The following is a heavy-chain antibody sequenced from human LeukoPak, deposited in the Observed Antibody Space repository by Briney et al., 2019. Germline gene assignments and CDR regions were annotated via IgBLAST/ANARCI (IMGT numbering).Heavy chain of an antibody. Sequence: SETLSLTCAVYGGSFSGYYWSWIRQPPGKGLEWIGEINHSGSTNYNPSLKSRVTISVDTSKNQFSLKLSSVTAADTAVYYCARVGTGYCSSTSCYLIGWFDPWGQGTLVTVSS. D-gene: IGHD2-2*01. CDR2: INHSGST. V-gene: IGHV4-34*01. J-gene: IGHJ5*02. CDR3: ARVGTGYCSSTSCYLIGWFDP. CDR1: GGSFSGYY.